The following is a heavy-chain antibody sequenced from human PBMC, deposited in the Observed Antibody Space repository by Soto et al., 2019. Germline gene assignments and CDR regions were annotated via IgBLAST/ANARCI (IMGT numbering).Heavy chain of an antibody. D-gene: IGHD4-17*01. CDR2: ISYDGSNK. Sequence: GGSLRLSCAASGFTFSSYGMHWVRQAPGKGLEWVAVISYDGSNKYYADSVKGRFTISRDNSKNTLYLQMNSLRAEDTAVYYCAKDLDHTVTITGGYYYYMDVWGKGTTVTVSS. J-gene: IGHJ6*03. CDR3: AKDLDHTVTITGGYYYYMDV. V-gene: IGHV3-30*18. CDR1: GFTFSSYG.